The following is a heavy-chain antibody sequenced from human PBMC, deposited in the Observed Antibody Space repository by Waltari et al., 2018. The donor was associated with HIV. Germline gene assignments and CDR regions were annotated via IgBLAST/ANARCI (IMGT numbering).Heavy chain of an antibody. J-gene: IGHJ6*02. Sequence: QVQLVQSGAEVKKRGASVTVFCKVSGYTLTDLSMHWVRQAPGKGLEWMGNFDPKDDETIYAQKFQGRITMTEDTSSDTAYMELSSLTSGDTAVYYCATDFSGMVRAYSYYSLDVWGQGTTVTVSS. V-gene: IGHV1-24*01. D-gene: IGHD3-10*01. CDR2: FDPKDDET. CDR3: ATDFSGMVRAYSYYSLDV. CDR1: GYTLTDLS.